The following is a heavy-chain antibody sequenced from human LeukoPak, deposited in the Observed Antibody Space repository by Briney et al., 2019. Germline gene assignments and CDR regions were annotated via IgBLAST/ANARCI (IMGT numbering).Heavy chain of an antibody. D-gene: IGHD4-17*01. J-gene: IGHJ6*03. CDR1: GFTVSSNE. CDR2: ISGGST. CDR3: ARAASPGRTVPPSQYSSSSYYMDV. Sequence: PGGSLRLSCAASGFTVSSNEMSWVRQAPGKGLEWVSSISGGSTYYADSRQGRFTISRDNSKNTLHLQMNSLRDEDTAVYYCARAASPGRTVPPSQYSSSSYYMDVWGKGPPVTVSS. V-gene: IGHV3-38-3*01.